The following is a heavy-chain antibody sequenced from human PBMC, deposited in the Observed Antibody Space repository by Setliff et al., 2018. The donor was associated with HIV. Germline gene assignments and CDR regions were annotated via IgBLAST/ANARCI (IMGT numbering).Heavy chain of an antibody. CDR1: CGSISSSSDH. CDR2: IYYSGST. J-gene: IGHJ6*03. Sequence: SETLSLTCAFSCGSISSSSDHWSWIRQHPGKGLEWIGYIYYSGSTYYNPSLKSRVTISVDTSKNQFSLKLSSVTAADTAVYYCARAPYYDSSGYYFYYYYYYMDVWGKGTTVTVSS. CDR3: ARAPYYDSSGYYFYYYYYYMDV. D-gene: IGHD3-22*01. V-gene: IGHV4-31*11.